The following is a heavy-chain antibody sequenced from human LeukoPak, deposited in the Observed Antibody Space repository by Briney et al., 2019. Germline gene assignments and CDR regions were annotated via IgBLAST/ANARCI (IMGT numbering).Heavy chain of an antibody. J-gene: IGHJ6*03. CDR3: AKGGAVAVAAPYYYYYMDI. CDR2: ISDSGGST. CDR1: GFTFSTYA. V-gene: IGHV3-23*01. D-gene: IGHD2-15*01. Sequence: GGSLRLSCAASGFTFSTYAMSWVRRAPGKGLQWVSIISDSGGSTYYADSVKGRFTISRDNSKNTMYLQMNSLRAEDTAVYYCAKGGAVAVAAPYYYYYMDIWGKGTTVTVSS.